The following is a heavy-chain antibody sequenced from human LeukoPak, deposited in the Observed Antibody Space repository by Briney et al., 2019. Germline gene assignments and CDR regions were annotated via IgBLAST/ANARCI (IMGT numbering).Heavy chain of an antibody. Sequence: ASVKVSCKASGYTFTSYGISWARQAPGQGLEWMGWISAYNGNTNYAQKLQGRVTMTTDTSTSTAYMELRSLRSDDTAVYYCARDSARPYGSGSYYKRFDYWGQGTLVTVSS. CDR1: GYTFTSYG. J-gene: IGHJ4*02. CDR3: ARDSARPYGSGSYYKRFDY. V-gene: IGHV1-18*01. CDR2: ISAYNGNT. D-gene: IGHD3-10*01.